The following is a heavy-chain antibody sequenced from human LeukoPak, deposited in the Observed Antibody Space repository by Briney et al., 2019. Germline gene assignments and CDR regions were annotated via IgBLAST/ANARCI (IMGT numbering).Heavy chain of an antibody. Sequence: EPSETLSLTCAVYGVSFSGYCWSWIRQPPGKGLEWIGEINHSGSTNYNPSLKSRVTISVDTSKNQFSLKLSSVTAADTAVYYCARFIGSGWYGNWFDPWGEGTLVTVSS. V-gene: IGHV4-34*01. D-gene: IGHD6-19*01. J-gene: IGHJ5*02. CDR2: INHSGST. CDR1: GVSFSGYC. CDR3: ARFIGSGWYGNWFDP.